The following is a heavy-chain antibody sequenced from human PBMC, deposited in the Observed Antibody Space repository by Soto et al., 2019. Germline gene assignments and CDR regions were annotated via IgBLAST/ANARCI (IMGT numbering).Heavy chain of an antibody. CDR1: GGSFSGYY. CDR3: ARGRATNRFDP. V-gene: IGHV4-34*01. Sequence: QVQLQQWGAGLLKPSETLSLTCAVYGGSFSGYYWSWIRQPPGKGLEWIGEINHSGSTNYNPSLKSRVTISVDTSKNQLYLKLSSVTAADTAVYYCARGRATNRFDPWGQGTLVTVSS. J-gene: IGHJ5*02. CDR2: INHSGST.